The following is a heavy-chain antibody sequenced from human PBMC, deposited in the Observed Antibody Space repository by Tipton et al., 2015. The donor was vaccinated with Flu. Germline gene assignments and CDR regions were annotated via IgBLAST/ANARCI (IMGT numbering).Heavy chain of an antibody. D-gene: IGHD3-3*01. Sequence: TLSLTCTVSGGSISSGGYYWSWIRQHPGKGLEWIGYIYYSGSTYYNPSLKSRVTISVDTSKNQFSLKLSSVTAADTAVYYCARGAYDFWSGYPTHYFVYWGQGTLVTVSS. CDR2: IYYSGST. CDR3: ARGAYDFWSGYPTHYFVY. J-gene: IGHJ4*02. CDR1: GGSISSGGYY. V-gene: IGHV4-31*03.